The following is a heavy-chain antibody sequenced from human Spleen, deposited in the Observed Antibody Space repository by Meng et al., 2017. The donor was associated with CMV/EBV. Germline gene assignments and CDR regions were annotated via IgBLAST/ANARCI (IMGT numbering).Heavy chain of an antibody. D-gene: IGHD3-3*01. CDR3: ASARGNYDFWGGYYSRRFDS. J-gene: IGHJ4*02. CDR1: SFSGYY. V-gene: IGHV4-34*01. Sequence: SFSGYYWSWIRQPPGKGLEWIGEINHAGSTNYNPSLKRRVTISVDTSKNQFSVKLTSVTAADMAVYYCASARGNYDFWGGYYSRRFDSWGQGTLVTVSS. CDR2: INHAGST.